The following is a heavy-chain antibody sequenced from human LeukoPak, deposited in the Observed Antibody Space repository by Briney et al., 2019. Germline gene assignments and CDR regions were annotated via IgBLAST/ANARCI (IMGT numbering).Heavy chain of an antibody. CDR2: MNPNSGNT. CDR1: GYTFTNYD. D-gene: IGHD1-1*01. CDR3: ARGLSREQQLLNAVDY. Sequence: GASVKVSCKSSGYTFTNYDINWVRQATGQGREWVIWMNPNSGNTGYAQKFQGRVDMTWHPSKSTAYMDLKSQISEDTAVYYCARGLSREQQLLNAVDYWGEGTEVSVSS. V-gene: IGHV1-8*01. J-gene: IGHJ4*02.